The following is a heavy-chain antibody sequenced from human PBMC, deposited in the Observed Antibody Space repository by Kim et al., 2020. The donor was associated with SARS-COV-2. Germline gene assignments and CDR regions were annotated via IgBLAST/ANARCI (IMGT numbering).Heavy chain of an antibody. J-gene: IGHJ5*02. CDR3: ARYVNSPKVWFGEPSAFWFDP. Sequence: SETLSLTCTVSGGSISSYYWSWIRQPPGKGLEWIGYIYYSGSTNYNPSLKSRVTISVDTSKNQFSLKLSSVTAADTAVYYCARYVNSPKVWFGEPSAFWFDPWGQGTLVTVSS. V-gene: IGHV4-59*13. CDR2: IYYSGST. D-gene: IGHD3-10*01. CDR1: GGSISSYY.